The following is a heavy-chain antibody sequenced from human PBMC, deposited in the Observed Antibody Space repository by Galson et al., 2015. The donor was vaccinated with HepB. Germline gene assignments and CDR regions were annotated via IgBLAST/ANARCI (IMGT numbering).Heavy chain of an antibody. CDR1: GFTVSSNY. V-gene: IGHV3-66*01. CDR2: IYSGGST. D-gene: IGHD5-18*01. Sequence: SLRLSCAASGFTVSSNYMSWVRQAPGKGLEWVSVIYSGGSTYYADSVKGRFTISRDNSKNTLYLQMNSLRAEDTAVYYCARGGYSYGRRGDWFDPWGQGTLVTVSS. J-gene: IGHJ5*02. CDR3: ARGGYSYGRRGDWFDP.